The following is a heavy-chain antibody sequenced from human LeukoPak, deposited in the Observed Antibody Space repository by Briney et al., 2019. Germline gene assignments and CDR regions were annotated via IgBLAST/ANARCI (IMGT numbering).Heavy chain of an antibody. V-gene: IGHV3-15*01. CDR2: IKSKSDGGTT. J-gene: IGHJ3*02. Sequence: GGSLRLSCAASGFTFTNAWMSWVRQAPGQGLEWVGRIKSKSDGGTTDYAAPVKGRFTISRDDSEDTLYLQMNSLRAEDTAVYYCAKGYDCSGGSCHSAGAFDIWGQGTMVTVSS. CDR1: GFTFTNAW. CDR3: AKGYDCSGGSCHSAGAFDI. D-gene: IGHD2-15*01.